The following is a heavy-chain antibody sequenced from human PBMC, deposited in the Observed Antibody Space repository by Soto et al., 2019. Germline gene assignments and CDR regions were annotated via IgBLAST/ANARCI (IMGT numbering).Heavy chain of an antibody. CDR1: AGSISSSSYY. CDR3: AGDPIIVVVTGFDP. J-gene: IGHJ5*02. Sequence: SETLSLTCTVSAGSISSSSYYWGWIRQPPGKGLEWIGSIYYSGSTYYNPSLKSRVTISVDTSKNQFSLKLSSVTAADTAVYYCAGDPIIVVVTGFDPWGQGXLVNVSS. CDR2: IYYSGST. V-gene: IGHV4-39*01. D-gene: IGHD2-21*02.